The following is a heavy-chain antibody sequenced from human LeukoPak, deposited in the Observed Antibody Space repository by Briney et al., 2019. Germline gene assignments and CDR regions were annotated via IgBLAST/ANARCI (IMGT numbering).Heavy chain of an antibody. V-gene: IGHV1-3*01. J-gene: IGHJ5*02. CDR2: INGGNGNT. CDR1: GYTFTGYG. Sequence: VKVSCKASGYTFTGYGIHWVRQAPGQRLEWMGWINGGNGNTKYSQKFQGRITITRDTSASTAYMDLSSLRSEDTAVYYCTREKDYYDTSGYYYHWGQGTLVTVSS. D-gene: IGHD3-22*01. CDR3: TREKDYYDTSGYYYH.